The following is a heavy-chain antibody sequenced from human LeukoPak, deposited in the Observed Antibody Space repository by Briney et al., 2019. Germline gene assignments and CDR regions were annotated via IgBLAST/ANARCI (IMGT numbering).Heavy chain of an antibody. CDR3: ARDGTTVTRGGWFDP. V-gene: IGHV4-59*01. Sequence: SETLSLTCTVSGGSIRSYYWSWIRQPPGKGLEWIGYIYYSGSTNYNPSLKSRVTISVDTSKNQFSLKLSSVTAADTAVYYCARDGTTVTRGGWFDPWGQGTLVTVSS. CDR2: IYYSGST. CDR1: GGSIRSYY. D-gene: IGHD4-17*01. J-gene: IGHJ5*02.